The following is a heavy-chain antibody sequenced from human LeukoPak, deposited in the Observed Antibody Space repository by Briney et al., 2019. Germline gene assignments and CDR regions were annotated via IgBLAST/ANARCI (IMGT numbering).Heavy chain of an antibody. CDR3: AKGIVGATTFAFDI. CDR1: GFTFDDYA. V-gene: IGHV3-9*01. D-gene: IGHD1-26*01. Sequence: PGGSLRLSCAASGFTFDDYAMHWVRQAPGKGLEWVSGISWNSGSIGYADSVKGRFTISRDNAKNSLYLQMNSLRAEDTASYYCAKGIVGATTFAFDIWGQGTMVTVSS. CDR2: ISWNSGSI. J-gene: IGHJ3*02.